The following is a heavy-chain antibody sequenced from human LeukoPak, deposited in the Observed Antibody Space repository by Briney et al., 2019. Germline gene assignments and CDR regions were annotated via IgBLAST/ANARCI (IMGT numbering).Heavy chain of an antibody. CDR1: GYTFTCYA. Sequence: GASVKVSCKASGYTFTCYAMHWVRQAPGQRLEWMGWINAGNGNTKYSQKFQGRVTITRDTSASTAYMELSSLRSEDTAVYYCARGSDYWAFDYWGQGTLVTVSS. CDR3: ARGSDYWAFDY. J-gene: IGHJ4*02. CDR2: INAGNGNT. D-gene: IGHD2-8*02. V-gene: IGHV1-3*01.